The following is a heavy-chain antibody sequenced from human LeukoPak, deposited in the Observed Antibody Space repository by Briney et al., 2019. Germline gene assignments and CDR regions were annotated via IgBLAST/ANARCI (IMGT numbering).Heavy chain of an antibody. CDR2: ISGSGGST. CDR1: GFTFSSYA. Sequence: GGSLRLSCAASGFTFSSYAMSWVRQAPGKGLEWVSAISGSGGSTYYADSVKGRFTISRDNSKNTLYLQMNSLRAEDTAVYYCARDFHPPSREGGHFDYWGQGTLVTVSS. D-gene: IGHD3-16*01. CDR3: ARDFHPPSREGGHFDY. J-gene: IGHJ4*02. V-gene: IGHV3-23*01.